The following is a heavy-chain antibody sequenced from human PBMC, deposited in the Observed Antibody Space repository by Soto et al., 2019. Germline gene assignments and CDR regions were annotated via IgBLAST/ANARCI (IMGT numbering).Heavy chain of an antibody. CDR3: ARQLFYYDILTGTLSPNYYMDV. V-gene: IGHV4-39*01. D-gene: IGHD3-9*01. CDR1: GGSISSSSYY. CDR2: IYYSGST. Sequence: PSETLSLTCTVSGGSISSSSYYWGWIRQPPGKGLEWIGSIYYSGSTYYNPSLKSRVTISVGTSKNQFSLKLSSATAADTAVYYCARQLFYYDILTGTLSPNYYMDVWGKGTTVTVSS. J-gene: IGHJ6*03.